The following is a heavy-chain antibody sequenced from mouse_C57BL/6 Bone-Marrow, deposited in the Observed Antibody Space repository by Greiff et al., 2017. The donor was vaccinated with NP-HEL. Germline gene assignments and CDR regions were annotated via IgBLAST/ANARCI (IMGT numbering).Heavy chain of an antibody. J-gene: IGHJ3*01. CDR2: IYPGDGDT. CDR3: AGPWYGNTSAWFAY. V-gene: IGHV1-82*01. D-gene: IGHD2-10*02. Sequence: VQLQESGPELVKPGASVKISCKASGYAFSSSWMNWVKQRPGKGLEWIGRIYPGDGDTNYNGKFKGKATLTADKSSSTAYMQLSSLTSEDSAVYFCAGPWYGNTSAWFAYWGQGTLVTVSA. CDR1: GYAFSSSW.